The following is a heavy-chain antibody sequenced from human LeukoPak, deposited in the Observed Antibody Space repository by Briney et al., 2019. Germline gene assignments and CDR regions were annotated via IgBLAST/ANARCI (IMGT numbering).Heavy chain of an antibody. CDR2: INPNSGGT. Sequence: GASVKVSCKASGYTFTGHYMHWVRQAPGQGLEWMGWINPNSGGTNYAQKFQGRVTMTRDTSISTAYMELSRLRSDDTAVYYCARAVTMVRGVIKVKRFDPWGQGTLVTVSS. D-gene: IGHD3-10*01. CDR3: ARAVTMVRGVIKVKRFDP. J-gene: IGHJ5*02. CDR1: GYTFTGHY. V-gene: IGHV1-2*02.